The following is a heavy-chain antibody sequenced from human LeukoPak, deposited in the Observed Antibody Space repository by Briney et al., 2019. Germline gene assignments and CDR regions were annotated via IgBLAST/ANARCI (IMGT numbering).Heavy chain of an antibody. Sequence: GGSLRLSCAASGFTFTNYAMTWVRQAPGKGLEWVSGISEGVGNTYYADSVKGRFTISRDNAKNSLYLQMNSLRAEDTAVYYCARDLGYCTSTSCYSLYGMDVWGKGTTVTVSS. CDR3: ARDLGYCTSTSCYSLYGMDV. J-gene: IGHJ6*04. D-gene: IGHD2-2*02. CDR2: ISEGVGNT. V-gene: IGHV3-23*01. CDR1: GFTFTNYA.